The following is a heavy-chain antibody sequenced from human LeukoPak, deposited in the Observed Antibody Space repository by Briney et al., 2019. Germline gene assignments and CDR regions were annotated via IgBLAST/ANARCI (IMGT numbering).Heavy chain of an antibody. CDR2: IYSGGST. CDR3: ARDLGSSSWWGGDY. CDR1: GFTVSSNY. Sequence: GGSLRLSCAASGFTVSSNYMSWVRQAPGKGLEWVSVIYSGGSTYYADSVKGRFTISRDNSKNTLYLQMNSLRAEDTAVYYCARDLGSSSWWGGDYWGQGTLVTVSS. D-gene: IGHD6-6*01. V-gene: IGHV3-66*01. J-gene: IGHJ4*02.